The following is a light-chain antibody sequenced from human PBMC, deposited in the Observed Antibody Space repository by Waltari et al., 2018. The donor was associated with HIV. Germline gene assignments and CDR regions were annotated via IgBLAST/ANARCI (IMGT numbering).Light chain of an antibody. CDR3: AAWDDSLSGYV. Sequence: QSVLSPPPTAPGTPGQRLTIPCSASTATTLARDYLHWFRQVPGAAPRLLMYQTDQRPSWVTDRFSGSKSGTSASLVISGLRSEDEAHYYCAAWDDSLSGYVFGTGTKVIVL. V-gene: IGLV1-47*01. CDR2: QTD. CDR1: TATTLARDY. J-gene: IGLJ1*01.